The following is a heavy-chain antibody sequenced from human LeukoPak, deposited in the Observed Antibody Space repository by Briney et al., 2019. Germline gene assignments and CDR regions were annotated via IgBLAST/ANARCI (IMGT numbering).Heavy chain of an antibody. Sequence: SETLSLTCTVSGGSISSYYWSWIRQPAGKGLEWIRRIYTSGSTNYNPSLKSRVTMSVDTSKNQFSLKLSSVTAADTAVYYCASTTPLGYCSGGSCYSLDHWGQGTLVTVSS. CDR3: ASTTPLGYCSGGSCYSLDH. J-gene: IGHJ4*02. V-gene: IGHV4-4*07. CDR2: IYTSGST. D-gene: IGHD2-15*01. CDR1: GGSISSYY.